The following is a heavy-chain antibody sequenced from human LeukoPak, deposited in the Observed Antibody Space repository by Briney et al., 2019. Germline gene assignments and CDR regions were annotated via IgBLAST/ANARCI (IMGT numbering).Heavy chain of an antibody. J-gene: IGHJ4*02. Sequence: SETLSLTCTVSGGSISSSSYYWVWIRQPPGKGREWGGSIYYSGSTYYNPSLKSRVTISVDTSKNQFSLKLSSVTAADTAVYYCARLGPEINYEFWSGPLDYWGQGTLVTVSS. D-gene: IGHD3-3*01. V-gene: IGHV4-39*01. CDR3: ARLGPEINYEFWSGPLDY. CDR1: GGSISSSSYY. CDR2: IYYSGST.